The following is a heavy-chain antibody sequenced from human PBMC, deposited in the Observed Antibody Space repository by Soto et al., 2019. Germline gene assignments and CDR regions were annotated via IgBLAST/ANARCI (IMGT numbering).Heavy chain of an antibody. CDR2: IYYSGST. D-gene: IGHD3-10*01. Sequence: SETLSLTCTVSGGSISSGDYYWSWIRQPPGKGLEWIGYIYYSGSTYYNPSLKSRVTISVDTSKNQFSLKLSSVTAADTAVYYCARVGFGELLAHGMDVWGQGTTVTVPS. CDR3: ARVGFGELLAHGMDV. V-gene: IGHV4-30-4*01. CDR1: GGSISSGDYY. J-gene: IGHJ6*02.